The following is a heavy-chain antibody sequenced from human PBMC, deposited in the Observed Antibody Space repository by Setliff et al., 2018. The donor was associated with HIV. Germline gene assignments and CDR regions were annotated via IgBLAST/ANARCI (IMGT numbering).Heavy chain of an antibody. D-gene: IGHD3-10*01. CDR3: VTDIESRPYYNLDY. J-gene: IGHJ4*02. Sequence: GGSLRLSCATSGFTFSTYWMHWVRQAPGKGLVWVSCISNDGSTTHYADSVKGRLTISRDNARNTLYLQMDSLRSEDTAVYYCVTDIESRPYYNLDYWGLGTQVTVSS. CDR1: GFTFSTYW. CDR2: ISNDGSTT. V-gene: IGHV3-74*01.